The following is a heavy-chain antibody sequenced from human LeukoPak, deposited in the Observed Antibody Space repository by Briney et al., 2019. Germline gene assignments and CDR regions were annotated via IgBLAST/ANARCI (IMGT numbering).Heavy chain of an antibody. CDR2: INSDGSST. V-gene: IGHV3-74*01. CDR1: GFTFSSYW. Sequence: PGGSLRLSCAASGFTFSSYWMHWVRQAPGKGLVWVSRINSDGSSTSYVDSVKGRFTISRDNAKNTLYLQMNSLRGEDTAVYYCARKAGGYSYGPLDYWGQGTLDTVSS. CDR3: ARKAGGYSYGPLDY. J-gene: IGHJ4*02. D-gene: IGHD5-18*01.